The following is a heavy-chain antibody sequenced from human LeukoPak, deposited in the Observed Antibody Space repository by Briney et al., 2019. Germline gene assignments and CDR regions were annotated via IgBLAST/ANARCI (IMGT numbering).Heavy chain of an antibody. D-gene: IGHD3-22*01. CDR2: IRRKAHGGTT. V-gene: IGHV3-49*04. CDR1: GFTFGDYA. CDR3: TRVTYYYDNSGYFHFDS. Sequence: GGSLRLSCTTSGFTFGDYAMSWVRQAPGKGLEWVSFIRRKAHGGTTEYAASVKGRFSSSRDDSKSIAYLQMNSLKTEDTAVYFCTRVTYYYDNSGYFHFDSWGQGSLVSVSS. J-gene: IGHJ4*02.